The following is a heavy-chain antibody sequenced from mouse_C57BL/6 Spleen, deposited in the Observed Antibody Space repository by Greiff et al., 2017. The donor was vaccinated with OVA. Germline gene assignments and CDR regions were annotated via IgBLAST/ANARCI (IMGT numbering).Heavy chain of an antibody. J-gene: IGHJ3*01. CDR3: ARHEGDYDGTWFAY. V-gene: IGHV2-6-2*01. CDR1: GFSLTSYG. CDR2: IWSDGST. D-gene: IGHD2-4*01. Sequence: LVAPSQSLSITCTVSGFSLTSYGVHWVRQPPGKGLEWLVVIWSDGSTTYNSALKSRLSISKDNSKSQVFLKMNSLQTDDTAMYYCARHEGDYDGTWFAYWGQGTLVTVSA.